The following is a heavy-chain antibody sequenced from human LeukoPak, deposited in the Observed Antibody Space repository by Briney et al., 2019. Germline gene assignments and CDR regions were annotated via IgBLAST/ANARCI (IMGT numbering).Heavy chain of an antibody. D-gene: IGHD4-11*01. J-gene: IGHJ4*02. CDR2: INPNSGGT. Sequence: ASVKVSCKASGYTFTGYYMHWVRQAPGQGLEWMGWINPNSGGTNYAQKFQGRVTMTRDTSISTAYMELSRLRSDDTAVYYCARAQGTYRQYYFDYWGQGTLVTVSS. V-gene: IGHV1-2*02. CDR1: GYTFTGYY. CDR3: ARAQGTYRQYYFDY.